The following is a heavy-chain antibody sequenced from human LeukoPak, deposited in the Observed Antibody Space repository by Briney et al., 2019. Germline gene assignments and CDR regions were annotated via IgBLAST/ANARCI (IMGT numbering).Heavy chain of an antibody. CDR2: ISAYNGNT. CDR3: ASMVRGVTSVPEFDP. CDR1: GYTFTSYG. Sequence: AASVKVSCKASGYTFTSYGISWVRQAPGQGLEWMGWISAYNGNTNYAQKLQGRVTMTTDTSTSTAYMELSRLRSDDTAVYYCASMVRGVTSVPEFDPWGQGTLVTVSS. V-gene: IGHV1-18*01. D-gene: IGHD3-10*01. J-gene: IGHJ5*02.